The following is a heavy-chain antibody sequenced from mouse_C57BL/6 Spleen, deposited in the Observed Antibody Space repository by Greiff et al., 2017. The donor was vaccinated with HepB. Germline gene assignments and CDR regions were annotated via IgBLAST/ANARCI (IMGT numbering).Heavy chain of an antibody. D-gene: IGHD2-1*01. CDR1: GYAFSSSW. J-gene: IGHJ2*01. CDR3: AVYGNYDH. V-gene: IGHV1-82*01. Sequence: VQLQQSGPELVKPGASVKISCKASGYAFSSSWMNWVKQRPGKGLEWIGRIYPGDGDTNYNGKFKGKATLTADKSSSTAYMQLSSLTSEDSAVYFCAVYGNYDHWGQGTTLTVSS. CDR2: IYPGDGDT.